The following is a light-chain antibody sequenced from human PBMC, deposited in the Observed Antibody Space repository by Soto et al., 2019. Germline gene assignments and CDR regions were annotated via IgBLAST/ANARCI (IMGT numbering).Light chain of an antibody. V-gene: IGKV3-11*01. CDR1: QSVDSY. J-gene: IGKJ1*01. Sequence: EIVLTQSPATLSLSPGERATLSCRASQSVDSYLAWYQQKPGQAPRLLIYDASNRATGIPARFSGSGSGTDXXXTIXSLXPEDFAIYYCQQRSNWAPTFGQGTKVEIK. CDR2: DAS. CDR3: QQRSNWAPT.